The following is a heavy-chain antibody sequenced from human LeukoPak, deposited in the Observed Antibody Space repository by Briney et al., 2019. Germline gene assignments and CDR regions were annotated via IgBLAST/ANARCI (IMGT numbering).Heavy chain of an antibody. CDR2: IKQDGSEK. Sequence: PGGSLRLSCAASGFTFSSYWMSWVRQAPGKGLEWVANIKQDGSEKYYVDSVKGRFTISRDNAKNSLYLQMNSLRAEDTAVYYCARHDWGIAARYFDYWGQGTLVTVSS. CDR3: ARHDWGIAARYFDY. J-gene: IGHJ4*02. D-gene: IGHD6-6*01. V-gene: IGHV3-7*01. CDR1: GFTFSSYW.